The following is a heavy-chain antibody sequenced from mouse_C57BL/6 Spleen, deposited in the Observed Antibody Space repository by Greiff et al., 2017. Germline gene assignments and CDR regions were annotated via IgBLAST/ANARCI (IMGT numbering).Heavy chain of an antibody. D-gene: IGHD1-1*01. J-gene: IGHJ2*01. Sequence: QVQLQQSGAELVKPGASVKISCKASGYAFSSYWMNWVKQRPGKGLEWIGQIYPGDGDTNYNGKFKGKATLTADKSSSTAYMQLSSLTSEDSAVYFCARRGTYGSSSYFDYWGQGTTLTVSS. CDR3: ARRGTYGSSSYFDY. CDR2: IYPGDGDT. CDR1: GYAFSSYW. V-gene: IGHV1-80*01.